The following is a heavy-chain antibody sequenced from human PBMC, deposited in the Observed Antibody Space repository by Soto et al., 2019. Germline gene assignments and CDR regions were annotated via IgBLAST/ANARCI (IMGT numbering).Heavy chain of an antibody. J-gene: IGHJ6*02. V-gene: IGHV3-23*01. CDR3: AKSPGGLDGYNSDYYGMDV. Sequence: EVHLLESGGDLVQPGGSLRLSCTASGLTFSTYAMSWVRQAPGKGLEWVSAIGGSGTGGRTYYADSVKGRFTISRDNSKNTVYQQMNRLRADDTAVYYWAKSPGGLDGYNSDYYGMDVWGQGTTVTVSS. CDR2: IGGSGTGGRT. D-gene: IGHD5-12*01. CDR1: GLTFSTYA.